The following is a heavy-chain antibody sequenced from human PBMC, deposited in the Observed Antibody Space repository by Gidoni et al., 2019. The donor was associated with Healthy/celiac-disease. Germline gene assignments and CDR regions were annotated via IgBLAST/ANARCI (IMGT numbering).Heavy chain of an antibody. CDR1: GFTFSSYA. Sequence: QVQLVESGGGVVQPGRSLRLSCAASGFTFSSYAMHWVRQAPGKGLEWVAVISYDGSNKYYADSVKGRFTISRDNSKNTLYLQMNSLRAEDTAVYYCARGGGYYYDSSGYVDYWGQGTLVTVSS. D-gene: IGHD3-22*01. CDR2: ISYDGSNK. J-gene: IGHJ4*02. V-gene: IGHV3-30-3*01. CDR3: ARGGGYYYDSSGYVDY.